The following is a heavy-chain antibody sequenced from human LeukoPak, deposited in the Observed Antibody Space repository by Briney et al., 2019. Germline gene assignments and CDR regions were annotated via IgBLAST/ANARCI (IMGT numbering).Heavy chain of an antibody. CDR2: ISDGGRGT. D-gene: IGHD3-22*01. J-gene: IGHJ5*02. CDR1: GFTFSSFA. V-gene: IGHV3-23*01. Sequence: PGGSLRLSCAASGFTFSSFAMSWVRQAPGKGLEWVSAISDGGRGTNYADSVRGRFTISRDNSKNTLYLQMNSLRAEDTAVYYCAKDASYYYDSSGYYLWGQGTLVTVSS. CDR3: AKDASYYYDSSGYYL.